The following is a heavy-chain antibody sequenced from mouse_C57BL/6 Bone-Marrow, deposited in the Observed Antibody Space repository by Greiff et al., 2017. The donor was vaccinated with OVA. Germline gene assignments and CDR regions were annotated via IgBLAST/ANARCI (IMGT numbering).Heavy chain of an antibody. CDR3: ARNYYSKGAWFAY. D-gene: IGHD2-5*01. V-gene: IGHV2-2*01. CDR1: GGEGRSEG. J-gene: IGHJ3*01. CDR2: IWSGGST. Sequence: QVQLKQSGPGLVQPSQSLSITGKDEGGEGRSEGIHWVRQSPGKGLEWLGVIWSGGSTDYNAAFISRLSISKDNSKSQVFFKINSLQADDTAIYYCARNYYSKGAWFAYWGQGTLVTVSA.